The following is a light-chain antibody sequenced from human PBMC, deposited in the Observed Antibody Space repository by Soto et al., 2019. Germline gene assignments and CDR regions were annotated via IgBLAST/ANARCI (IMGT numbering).Light chain of an antibody. V-gene: IGKV1-12*01. J-gene: IGKJ1*01. CDR3: QQDINYPWT. CDR1: EGITSR. Sequence: DIQMTQSPSSVSASVGARAPITCRASEGITSRLAWYQQKPGKAPKLLIYEASSSQSGVPPRFSGSGSSTDFTLAISSLQPEDSANYYCQQDINYPWTFGQGTKVDIK. CDR2: EAS.